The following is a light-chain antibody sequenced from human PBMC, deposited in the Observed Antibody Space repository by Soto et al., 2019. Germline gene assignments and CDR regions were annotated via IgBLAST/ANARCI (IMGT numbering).Light chain of an antibody. CDR3: CSYAGSSTFV. Sequence: QAVVTQPASVSGSPGQSITISCTGTSSDVGSYNLVSWYQQHPGKAPKLMIYENNKRPSGVSNRFSGSKSGNTASLTISGLHGDDEADYHCCSYAGSSTFVFGTGTKVTVL. CDR1: SSDVGSYNL. J-gene: IGLJ1*01. V-gene: IGLV2-23*01. CDR2: ENN.